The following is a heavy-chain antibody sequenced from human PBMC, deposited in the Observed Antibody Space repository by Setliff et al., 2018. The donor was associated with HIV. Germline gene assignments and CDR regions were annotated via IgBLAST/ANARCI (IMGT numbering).Heavy chain of an antibody. CDR2: INHSGSA. J-gene: IGHJ4*02. CDR3: ATYIVSPTKGHY. V-gene: IGHV4-34*01. CDR1: GGSFSGYS. D-gene: IGHD5-12*01. Sequence: SETLSLTCAVYGGSFSGYSWIWIRQPPGKGLEWIGEINHSGSANYNPSLKSRVTISGDTSKNQFSLKMSSVTAADTALYYCATYIVSPTKGHYWGQGTLVTVSS.